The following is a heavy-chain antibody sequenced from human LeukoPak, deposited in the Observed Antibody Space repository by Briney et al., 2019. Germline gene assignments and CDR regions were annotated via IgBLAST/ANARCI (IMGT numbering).Heavy chain of an antibody. Sequence: GGSLRLSCAASGFTFSRYAMKWVRQAPGKGLEWVSCIGSSGSYTYYADSVKGRFTISRDNAKDTLYLQMDSLRAEDGAVYYCAREDYSSGNPTIDTWGQGTLVTVSS. CDR2: IGSSGSYT. CDR1: GFTFSRYA. J-gene: IGHJ5*02. V-gene: IGHV3-21*01. CDR3: AREDYSSGNPTIDT. D-gene: IGHD3-10*01.